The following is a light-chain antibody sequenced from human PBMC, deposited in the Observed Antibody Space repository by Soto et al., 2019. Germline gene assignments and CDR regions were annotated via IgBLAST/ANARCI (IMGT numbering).Light chain of an antibody. J-gene: IGLJ1*01. CDR1: SSDVGSYNY. V-gene: IGLV2-14*01. CDR2: EVS. Sequence: QSVLTQPASVSGSPGQSITISCTGTSSDVGSYNYVSWYQHHPGKAPKLMISEVSNRPSGVSTRFSGSKSGNTASLTISGLQTEDEADYYCSSFTSSSTGFFVLGNGTKSPS. CDR3: SSFTSSSTGFFV.